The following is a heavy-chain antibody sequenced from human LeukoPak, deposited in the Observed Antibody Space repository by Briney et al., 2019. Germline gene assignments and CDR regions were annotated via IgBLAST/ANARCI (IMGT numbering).Heavy chain of an antibody. CDR2: IYYSGST. V-gene: IGHV4-31*03. CDR1: GGSIRSGDYY. CDR3: ARGSDIVATIWFDP. Sequence: SQTLSLTCTVSGGSIRSGDYYWSWVRQHPGKGLEWIGYIYYSGSTYYNPSLKSRVTISGDTSKNQFSLKLSSVTAADTAVYYCARGSDIVATIWFDPWGQGILVTVSS. D-gene: IGHD5-12*01. J-gene: IGHJ5*02.